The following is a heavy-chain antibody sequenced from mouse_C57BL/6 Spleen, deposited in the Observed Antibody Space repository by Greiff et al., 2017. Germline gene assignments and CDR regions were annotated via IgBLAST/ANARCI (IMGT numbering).Heavy chain of an antibody. D-gene: IGHD2-3*01. Sequence: QVQLQQSGAELVKPGASVKVSCKASGYTFTSYWMHWVKQRPGQGLEWIGRLHPSDSDTNYNQKFKGKATLTVDKTSSTAYMQLSSLTSEDSAVYYCANGYYGYYYAMDYWGQGTSVTVSS. V-gene: IGHV1-74*01. J-gene: IGHJ4*01. CDR2: LHPSDSDT. CDR3: ANGYYGYYYAMDY. CDR1: GYTFTSYW.